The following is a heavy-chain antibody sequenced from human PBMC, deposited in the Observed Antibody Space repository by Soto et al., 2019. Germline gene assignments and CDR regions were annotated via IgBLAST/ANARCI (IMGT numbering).Heavy chain of an antibody. Sequence: ASVKVSCKASGYSFKDHYMHWVRQAPGRGLEWVGIINPSGEHTNYAQQFRGRVAMTRDTSTSTAYMELRSLRSEDTAVYFCAGISCKGGSCYFDFDHWGQGTLVTVSS. CDR3: AGISCKGGSCYFDFDH. V-gene: IGHV1-46*02. D-gene: IGHD2-15*01. CDR1: GYSFKDHY. CDR2: INPSGEHT. J-gene: IGHJ4*02.